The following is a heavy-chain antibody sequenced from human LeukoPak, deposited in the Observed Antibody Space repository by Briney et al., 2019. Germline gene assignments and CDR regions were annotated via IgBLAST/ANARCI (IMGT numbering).Heavy chain of an antibody. CDR2: IYYSGST. D-gene: IGHD3-9*01. CDR1: GDSISTSSTYY. CDR3: ARKYYDILTGYYSEG. Sequence: PSETLSLTCTVSGDSISTSSTYYWGWIRQPPGKGPEWIGTIYYSGSTYYNPSLKSRVTISVDTSKNQFSLKLSSVTAADTAVYYCARKYYDILTGYYSEGWGQGTLVTVSS. J-gene: IGHJ4*02. V-gene: IGHV4-39*01.